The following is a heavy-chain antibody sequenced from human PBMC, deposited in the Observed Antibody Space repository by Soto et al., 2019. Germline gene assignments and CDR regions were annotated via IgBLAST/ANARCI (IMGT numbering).Heavy chain of an antibody. CDR1: GGSISSSNW. Sequence: SVTLCVTCTVSGGSISSSNWCRCVSQHPGKGLEWIGEIYHSGSTNYNPSLKSRVTISVDKSKNQFSLKLSSVTAADTAVYYCASLGYCSGGSCLGNFDYWGQGTLVTVSS. D-gene: IGHD2-15*01. V-gene: IGHV4-4*02. J-gene: IGHJ4*02. CDR2: IYHSGST. CDR3: ASLGYCSGGSCLGNFDY.